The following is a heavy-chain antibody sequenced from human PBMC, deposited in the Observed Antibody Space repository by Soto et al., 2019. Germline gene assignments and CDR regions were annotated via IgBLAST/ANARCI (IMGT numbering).Heavy chain of an antibody. D-gene: IGHD3-3*01. CDR2: ISWNSGSI. CDR1: GFTFDDYA. J-gene: IGHJ3*02. CDR3: AKDTYYDPRATFDI. V-gene: IGHV3-9*01. Sequence: SLRLSCAASGFTFDDYAMHWVRRAPGKGLEWVSGISWNSGSIGYADSVKGRFTISRDNAKNSLYLQMNSLRAEDTALYYCAKDTYYDPRATFDIWGQGTMVTVSS.